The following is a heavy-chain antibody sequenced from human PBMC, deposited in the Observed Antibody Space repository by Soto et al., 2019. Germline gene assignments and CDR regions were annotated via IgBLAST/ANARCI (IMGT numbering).Heavy chain of an antibody. V-gene: IGHV3-48*03. Sequence: GGSLRLSCAASGFTFSSYEMNWVRQAPGKGLEWGSYISSSGSTIYYADSVKGRFTISRDNAKNSLYLQMNSLRAEDTAVYYCASIPALRFLEWLFDYWGQGTLVTVSS. CDR2: ISSSGSTI. CDR3: ASIPALRFLEWLFDY. CDR1: GFTFSSYE. D-gene: IGHD3-3*01. J-gene: IGHJ4*02.